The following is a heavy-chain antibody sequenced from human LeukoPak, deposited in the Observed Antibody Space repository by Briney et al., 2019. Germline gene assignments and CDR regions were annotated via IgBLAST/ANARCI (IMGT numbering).Heavy chain of an antibody. Sequence: GGSLRLSCAASGFTVSSDYMSWVRQAPGKGLEWVSVIYSGGSTYYADSVKGRFTISRDNSKNTLYLQMNSLRAEDTAVYYCARDDQYGGYAGYWGQGTLVTVSS. V-gene: IGHV3-66*01. CDR3: ARDDQYGGYAGY. J-gene: IGHJ4*02. CDR2: IYSGGST. CDR1: GFTVSSDY. D-gene: IGHD5-12*01.